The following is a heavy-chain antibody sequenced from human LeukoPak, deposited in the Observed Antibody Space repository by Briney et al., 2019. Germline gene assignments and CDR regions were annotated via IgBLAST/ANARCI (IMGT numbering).Heavy chain of an antibody. V-gene: IGHV3-9*01. J-gene: IGHJ6*03. D-gene: IGHD4-23*01. CDR3: TKDKVGGYYYYYYMHV. CDR2: ISWNSGSI. CDR1: GFTFDDYD. Sequence: SGRSLRLSCAASGFTFDDYDMHWVRQAPGRGLEWVSGISWNSGSIGYADSVKGRFTISRDNAKNSLYRQMQSLRAEDTALYYCTKDKVGGYYYYYYMHVGGKGPTLSVS.